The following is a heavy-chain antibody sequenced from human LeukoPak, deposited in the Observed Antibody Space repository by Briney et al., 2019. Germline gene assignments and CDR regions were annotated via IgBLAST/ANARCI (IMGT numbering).Heavy chain of an antibody. D-gene: IGHD4-17*01. J-gene: IGHJ4*02. Sequence: GGSLRLSCAPSGFTFRRYWMSWVRQAPGKGLEWVANIKEDGSEKYYVDSVKGRFTISRDNAKNSLYLQMNSLRAEDTAVYYCARELHYGDYVFDYWGQGTLVTVSS. CDR3: ARELHYGDYVFDY. CDR2: IKEDGSEK. CDR1: GFTFRRYW. V-gene: IGHV3-7*03.